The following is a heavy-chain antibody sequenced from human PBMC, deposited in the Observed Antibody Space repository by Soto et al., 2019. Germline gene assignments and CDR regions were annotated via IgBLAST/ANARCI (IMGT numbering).Heavy chain of an antibody. Sequence: GGSLRLSCAAPGFTFSSYAMSWVRQAPGKVLEWVSAISGSGGSTYYADSVKGRFTISRDNSKNTLYLQMNSLRAEDTAVYYCAKDIRYSYRLPDYWRQGTLVTVSS. J-gene: IGHJ4*02. CDR2: ISGSGGST. D-gene: IGHD5-18*01. CDR3: AKDIRYSYRLPDY. V-gene: IGHV3-23*01. CDR1: GFTFSSYA.